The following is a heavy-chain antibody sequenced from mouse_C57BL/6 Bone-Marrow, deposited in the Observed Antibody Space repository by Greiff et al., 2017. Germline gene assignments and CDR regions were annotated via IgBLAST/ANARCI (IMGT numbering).Heavy chain of an antibody. CDR2: IYPGGGYT. CDR3: ARNPYYYGSSLYWYFDV. CDR1: GYTFTNYW. V-gene: IGHV1-63*01. Sequence: QVQLQQSGAELVRPGTSVKMSCKASGYTFTNYWIGWAKQRPGHGLEWIGDIYPGGGYTNYNEKFKGKATLTADKSSSTAYMQFSSLTSEDSAIYYCARNPYYYGSSLYWYFDVWGTGTTVTVSS. J-gene: IGHJ1*03. D-gene: IGHD1-1*01.